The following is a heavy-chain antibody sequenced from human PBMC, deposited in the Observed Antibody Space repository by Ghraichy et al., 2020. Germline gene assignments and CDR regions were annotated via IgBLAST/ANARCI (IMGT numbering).Heavy chain of an antibody. Sequence: SETLSLTCTVYGGSISSSSYYWGWIRQPPGKGLEWIGSIYYSGSTYYNPSLKSRVTISVDTSKNQFSLKLSSVTAADTAVYYCARQGGSIRIAVAIDYWGQGTLVTVSS. CDR1: GGSISSSSYY. CDR2: IYYSGST. V-gene: IGHV4-39*01. CDR3: ARQGGSIRIAVAIDY. D-gene: IGHD6-19*01. J-gene: IGHJ4*02.